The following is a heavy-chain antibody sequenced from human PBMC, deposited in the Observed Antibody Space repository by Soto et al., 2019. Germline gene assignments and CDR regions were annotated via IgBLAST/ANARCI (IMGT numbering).Heavy chain of an antibody. D-gene: IGHD3-22*01. V-gene: IGHV3-23*01. CDR1: GFTFSSYA. J-gene: IGHJ5*02. CDR3: AHGDGSYYDSSGRLGFDP. CDR2: ISGSGDST. Sequence: TGGSLRLSCAASGFTFSSYAMSWVRQAPGKGLEWVSVISGSGDSTYYADSVKSRLTITKDTSRNQVVLTMTNMDPVDTGTYYCAHGDGSYYDSSGRLGFDPWGQGTLVTVSS.